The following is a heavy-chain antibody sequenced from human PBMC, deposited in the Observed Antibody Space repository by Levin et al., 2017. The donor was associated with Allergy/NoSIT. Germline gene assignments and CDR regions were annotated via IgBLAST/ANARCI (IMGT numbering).Heavy chain of an antibody. CDR1: GFPFSSYS. J-gene: IGHJ4*02. CDR2: ISSSSFNTI. V-gene: IGHV3-48*04. CDR3: ARDPSGFSGHPSATY. Sequence: GALRLSCKGSGFPFSSYSMNWVRQAPGKGLEWVSYISSSSFNTIYYADSVKGRFIISRDNARDSLFLQMNSLRVEDSGLYFCARDPSGFSGHPSATYWGQGTLVTVSS. D-gene: IGHD5-12*01.